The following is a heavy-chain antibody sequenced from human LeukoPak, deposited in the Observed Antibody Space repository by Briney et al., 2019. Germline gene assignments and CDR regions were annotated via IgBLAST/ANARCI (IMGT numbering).Heavy chain of an antibody. Sequence: GGSLRLSCAASGLTFRNYGMSWVRQAPGKGLECVSGISGSGSNTYYADSVKGRFTISRDNSKNTLYLQMNSLRVEDTAVYYCANLPRFNNYYESGGHRALDYWGQGTLVTVSS. V-gene: IGHV3-23*01. D-gene: IGHD3-22*01. CDR1: GLTFRNYG. CDR2: ISGSGSNT. CDR3: ANLPRFNNYYESGGHRALDY. J-gene: IGHJ4*02.